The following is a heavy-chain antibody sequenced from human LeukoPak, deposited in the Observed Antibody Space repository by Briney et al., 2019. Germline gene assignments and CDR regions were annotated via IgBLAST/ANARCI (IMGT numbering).Heavy chain of an antibody. Sequence: SETLSLTCTVSGGSISSSSYYWGWIRQPPGKGLAWIGSIYYSGSTYYNPSLKSRVTISVDTSKNQFSLKLSSVTAADTAVYYCARVEGDIPRDWYFDLWGRGTLVTVSS. J-gene: IGHJ2*01. CDR1: GGSISSSSYY. D-gene: IGHD5-12*01. V-gene: IGHV4-39*01. CDR3: ARVEGDIPRDWYFDL. CDR2: IYYSGST.